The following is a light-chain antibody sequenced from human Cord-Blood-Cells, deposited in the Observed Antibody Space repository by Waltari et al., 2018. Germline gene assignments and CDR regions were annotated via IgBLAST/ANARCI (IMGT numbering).Light chain of an antibody. J-gene: IGLJ2*01. Sequence: QSALTQPRSVSGSPGQSVTISCTGTSSDVGGYNYVSWYQQHPGKAPKLMIYDVSKRPSVFPDRCSGYKSGNTASLTISGLQAEDEADYYCCSYAGSYTLFGGGTRLTVL. CDR2: DVS. CDR3: CSYAGSYTL. V-gene: IGLV2-11*01. CDR1: SSDVGGYNY.